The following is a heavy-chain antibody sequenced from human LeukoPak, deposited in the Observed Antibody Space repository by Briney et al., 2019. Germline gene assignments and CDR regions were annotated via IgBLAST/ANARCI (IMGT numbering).Heavy chain of an antibody. Sequence: SETLSLTCAVYGGSFSGYYWSWIRQPPGKGLEWIGEINHSGSTNYNPSLKSRVTISVDTSKNQFSLKLSSVTAADTAVYYSARRAPYCSSTSCYRYFQHWGQGTLVTVSS. CDR2: INHSGST. J-gene: IGHJ1*01. CDR1: GGSFSGYY. V-gene: IGHV4-34*01. D-gene: IGHD2-2*01. CDR3: ARRAPYCSSTSCYRYFQH.